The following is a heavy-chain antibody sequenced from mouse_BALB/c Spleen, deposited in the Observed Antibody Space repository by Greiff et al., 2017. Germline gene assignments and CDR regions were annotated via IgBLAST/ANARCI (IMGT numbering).Heavy chain of an antibody. Sequence: EVMLVESGGGLVKPGGSLKLSCAASGFTFSDYYMYWVRQTPEKRLEWVATISDGGSYTYYPDSVKGRFTISRDNAKNNLYLQMSSLKSEDTAMYYCARDGGAMDYWGQGTSVTVSS. J-gene: IGHJ4*01. CDR2: ISDGGSYT. CDR3: ARDGGAMDY. CDR1: GFTFSDYY. V-gene: IGHV5-4*02.